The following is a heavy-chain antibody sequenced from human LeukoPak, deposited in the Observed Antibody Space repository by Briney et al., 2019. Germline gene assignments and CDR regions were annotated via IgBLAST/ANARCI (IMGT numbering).Heavy chain of an antibody. CDR1: GGSISSYC. CDR2: IYYSGST. D-gene: IGHD4-17*01. Sequence: SETLSLTCTVSGGSISSYCWSWIRQPPGKGLEWIGYIYYSGSTNYNPSLKSRVTISVDTSKNQFSLKLSSVTAADTAVYYCARDVTVRGAFDIWGQGTMVTVSS. CDR3: ARDVTVRGAFDI. V-gene: IGHV4-59*01. J-gene: IGHJ3*02.